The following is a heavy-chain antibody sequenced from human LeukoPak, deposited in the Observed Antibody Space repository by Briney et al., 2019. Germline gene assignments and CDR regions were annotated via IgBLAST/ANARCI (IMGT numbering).Heavy chain of an antibody. CDR3: ARDKRTYYYGSGSPLGP. J-gene: IGHJ5*02. D-gene: IGHD3-10*01. Sequence: GASVKVSCKASGYTFTSYGICWVRQAPGQGLEWMGWISAYNGNTNYAQKLQGRVTMTTDTSTSTAYMELRSLRSDDTAVYYCARDKRTYYYGSGSPLGPWGQGTLVTVSS. CDR1: GYTFTSYG. V-gene: IGHV1-18*01. CDR2: ISAYNGNT.